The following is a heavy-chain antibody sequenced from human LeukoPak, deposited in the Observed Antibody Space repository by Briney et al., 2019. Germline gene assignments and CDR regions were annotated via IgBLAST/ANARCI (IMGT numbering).Heavy chain of an antibody. V-gene: IGHV1-2*02. CDR1: GYTFTGYY. D-gene: IGHD6-13*01. Sequence: ASVKVSCKASGYTFTGYYMHWVRQAPGQGLEWMGWINPNSDDTNYAQNFQGRVTMTRDTSISTAYMELSRLRSDDTAVYYCARSFVAAAVDYWGQGTLVTVSS. CDR2: INPNSDDT. J-gene: IGHJ4*02. CDR3: ARSFVAAAVDY.